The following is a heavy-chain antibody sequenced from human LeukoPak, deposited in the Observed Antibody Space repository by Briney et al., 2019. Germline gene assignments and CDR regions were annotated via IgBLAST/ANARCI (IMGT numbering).Heavy chain of an antibody. CDR2: ISYDGSNK. CDR1: GFTFSSYA. Sequence: GGSLRLSCAASGFTFSSYAMHWVRQAPGKGLEWVAVISYDGSNKYYADSVKGRFTISRDNSKNTLYLQMNSLRAEDTAVYYCARGFSGDDYVWGSYRHNYWGQGTLVTVSS. CDR3: ARGFSGDDYVWGSYRHNY. J-gene: IGHJ4*02. V-gene: IGHV3-30-3*01. D-gene: IGHD3-16*02.